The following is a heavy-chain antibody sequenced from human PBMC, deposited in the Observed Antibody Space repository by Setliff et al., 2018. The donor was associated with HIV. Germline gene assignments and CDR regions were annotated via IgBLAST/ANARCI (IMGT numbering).Heavy chain of an antibody. Sequence: SWAASGFAFSSHAMNWVRQAPGKGLEWVSAISGSGVSTYSADSVKGRFTISRDNSKNTLYLQLTSLRAEDTAVYYCATSPAAVTPRYFDFWGQGTLVTVSS. D-gene: IGHD4-17*01. V-gene: IGHV3-23*01. J-gene: IGHJ4*02. CDR3: ATSPAAVTPRYFDF. CDR2: ISGSGVST. CDR1: GFAFSSHA.